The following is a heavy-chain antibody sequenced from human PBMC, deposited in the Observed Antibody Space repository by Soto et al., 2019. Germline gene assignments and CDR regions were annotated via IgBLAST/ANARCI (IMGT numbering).Heavy chain of an antibody. CDR3: ARDAEDYDFWSGSNYMDV. J-gene: IGHJ6*03. CDR1: GYTFTSYA. CDR2: INAGNGNT. D-gene: IGHD3-3*01. Sequence: ASVKVSCKASGYTFTSYAMHWVRQAPGQRLEWMGWINAGNGNTKYSQKFQGRVTITRDTSASTAYVELSSLRSEDTAVYYCARDAEDYDFWSGSNYMDVWGKGTTVTVSS. V-gene: IGHV1-3*01.